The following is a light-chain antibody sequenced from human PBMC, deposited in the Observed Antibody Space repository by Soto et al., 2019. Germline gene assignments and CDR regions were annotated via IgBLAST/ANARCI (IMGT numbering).Light chain of an antibody. CDR2: DAS. Sequence: EIVLTQSPATLSLSPGERATLSCRASQSVSRYLAWYQQKPGQAPRLLIYDASSRATGIPARFSGSGSGTDFTLTISSLEPEDFAVYYCQHRSNWPPYTFGQGTKLEIK. CDR1: QSVSRY. J-gene: IGKJ2*01. V-gene: IGKV3-11*01. CDR3: QHRSNWPPYT.